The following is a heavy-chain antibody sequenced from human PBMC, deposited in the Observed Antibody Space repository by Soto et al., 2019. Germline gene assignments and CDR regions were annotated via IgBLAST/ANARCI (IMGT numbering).Heavy chain of an antibody. V-gene: IGHV3-23*01. J-gene: IGHJ4*02. CDR3: AKDQAHSSSWYD. D-gene: IGHD6-13*01. CDR1: GFTFSSYA. Sequence: EVQLLESGGGLVQPGGSLRLSCAASGFTFSSYAMSWVRQAPGKGLEWVSAISGSGGSTYYADSVKGRFTISRDNSKNTRYLQMNSLRAEDTAVYYCAKDQAHSSSWYDWGQGTLVTVSS. CDR2: ISGSGGST.